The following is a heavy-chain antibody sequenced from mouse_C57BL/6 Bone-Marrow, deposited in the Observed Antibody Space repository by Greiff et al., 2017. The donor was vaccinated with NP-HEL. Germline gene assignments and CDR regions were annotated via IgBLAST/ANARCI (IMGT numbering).Heavy chain of an antibody. J-gene: IGHJ4*01. CDR2: INPYNGGT. V-gene: IGHV1-19*01. CDR3: ARILSYAMDY. CDR1: GYTFTDYY. Sequence: VQLQQSGPVLVKPGASVKMSCKASGYTFTDYYMNWVKQSHGKSLEWIGVINPYNGGTSYNQKFKGKATLTVDTSSSTAYMELNSLTSEDSAVYYCARILSYAMDYWGQGTSVTVTA.